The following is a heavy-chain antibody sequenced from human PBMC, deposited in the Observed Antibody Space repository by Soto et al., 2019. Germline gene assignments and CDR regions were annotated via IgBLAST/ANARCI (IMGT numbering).Heavy chain of an antibody. J-gene: IGHJ4*02. V-gene: IGHV3-23*01. CDR2: ISGSGDST. CDR1: GFTFSSYA. CDR3: ARYSGSYNFDY. D-gene: IGHD1-26*01. Sequence: GSLRLSCAASGFTFSSYAMSWVRQAPGKGLEWVSAISGSGDSTYYADSVKGRFTISRDNSKNTLYLQMNSLRAEDTAVYYCARYSGSYNFDYWGQGTRVTVFS.